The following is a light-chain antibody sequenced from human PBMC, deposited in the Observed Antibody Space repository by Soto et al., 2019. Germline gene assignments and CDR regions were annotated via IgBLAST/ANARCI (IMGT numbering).Light chain of an antibody. Sequence: QSALTQPASLSGSPGQSITISCTGTSSDIGAYDYVSWFQQHPGKAPKLMISEVNNRPSGVPNRFSGSKSGNTASLTISSLQAADEAAYYCCSCLSGSPFDVLFGGGTKLTVL. CDR1: SSDIGAYDY. J-gene: IGLJ2*01. V-gene: IGLV2-14*01. CDR2: EVN. CDR3: CSCLSGSPFDVL.